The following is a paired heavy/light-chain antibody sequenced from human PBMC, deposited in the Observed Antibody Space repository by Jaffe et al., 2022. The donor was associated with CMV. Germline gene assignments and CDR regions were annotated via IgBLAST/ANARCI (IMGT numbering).Heavy chain of an antibody. V-gene: IGHV4-39*01. Sequence: QQQLQESGPGLVKPLETLSLKCAVSGGSLSSDSYFWGWIRQPPGKGLEWIGSISYHGSAYYSPSLKSRVSISVDTSKSHFSLQLSSVTAADTAVYFCVRHAGFTMIVLDDNWFDPWGQGILVTVSS. CDR2: ISYHGSA. CDR3: VRHAGFTMIVLDDNWFDP. J-gene: IGHJ5*02. CDR1: GGSLSSDSYF. D-gene: IGHD3-22*01.
Light chain of an antibody. J-gene: IGLJ1*01. CDR3: QSYDSSLGASYV. Sequence: QSVLAQPPSVSGAPGQRVTISCSGGSSNIGAGYDVHWYQQLPGTAPKLLIYANNNRPSGVPDRFSGSKSGTSASLAITGLQAEDEADYYCQSYDSSLGASYVFGTGTKVTVL. V-gene: IGLV1-40*01. CDR2: ANN. CDR1: SSNIGAGYD.